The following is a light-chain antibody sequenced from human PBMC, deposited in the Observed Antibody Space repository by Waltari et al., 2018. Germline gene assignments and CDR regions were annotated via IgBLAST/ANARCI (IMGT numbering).Light chain of an antibody. CDR1: QCVSSY. CDR3: QNHERLPAM. Sequence: EIVFTHSPAPLSLSPGERATLSCRASQCVSSYFAWYQQKPGQAPRLLIYGASSRATGIPDRFSGSGSGTDFSLTISRLEPEDFAVYYCQNHERLPAMFGQGTKVEIK. J-gene: IGKJ1*01. CDR2: GAS. V-gene: IGKV3-20*01.